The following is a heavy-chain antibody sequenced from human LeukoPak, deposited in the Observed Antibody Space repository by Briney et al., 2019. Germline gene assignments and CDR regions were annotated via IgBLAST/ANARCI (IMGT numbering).Heavy chain of an antibody. Sequence: SVKVPCKASGGTFSSYAISWVRQAPGQGLEWMGGIIPIFGTANYAQKFQGRVTITADESTSTAYMELSSLRSEDTAVYYCARSSAPTVTNYFDYWGQGTLVTVSS. V-gene: IGHV1-69*13. CDR3: ARSSAPTVTNYFDY. CDR2: IIPIFGTA. D-gene: IGHD4-17*01. CDR1: GGTFSSYA. J-gene: IGHJ4*02.